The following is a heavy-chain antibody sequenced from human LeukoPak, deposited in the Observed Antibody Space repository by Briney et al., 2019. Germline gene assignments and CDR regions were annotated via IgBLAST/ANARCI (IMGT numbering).Heavy chain of an antibody. Sequence: SETLSLTCTVSGGSISSNNYYWGWIRQAPGEGLEWIGSFYYSGSTYYSPSLQSRVTISVDTSKNQFSLKLSSVTAADTAVFYCARFTYCSGGSCLSFDYWGQGTLVTVSS. CDR2: FYYSGST. CDR1: GGSISSNNYY. J-gene: IGHJ4*02. V-gene: IGHV4-39*01. CDR3: ARFTYCSGGSCLSFDY. D-gene: IGHD2-15*01.